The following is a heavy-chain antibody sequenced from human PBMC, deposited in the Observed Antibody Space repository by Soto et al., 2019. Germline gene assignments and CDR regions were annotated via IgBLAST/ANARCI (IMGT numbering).Heavy chain of an antibody. Sequence: QVQLVQSGAEVKKPGSSVQVSCKASGGTFSSYAISWVRQAPGQGLEWMGGIIPIFGTANYAQKFQGRVTITADESTSTAYMELSSLRSEDTAVYYCARDWGSSSWNPFDYWGQGTLVTVSS. CDR3: ARDWGSSSWNPFDY. J-gene: IGHJ4*02. CDR1: GGTFSSYA. D-gene: IGHD6-13*01. V-gene: IGHV1-69*01. CDR2: IIPIFGTA.